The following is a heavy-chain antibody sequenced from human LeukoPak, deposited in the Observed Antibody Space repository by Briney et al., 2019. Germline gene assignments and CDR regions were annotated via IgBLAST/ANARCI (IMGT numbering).Heavy chain of an antibody. Sequence: QPGGSLRLSCAASGFTISSHWMHWVRQGPGKGLVWVSRINSDGSSINYGDSVKGRFTISRDNAKNTLYLQMNSLRAEDTAVYYCAGENTTMVETSRLDSWGQGTLVTVSS. CDR1: GFTISSHW. J-gene: IGHJ4*02. V-gene: IGHV3-74*01. D-gene: IGHD5-18*01. CDR3: AGENTTMVETSRLDS. CDR2: INSDGSSI.